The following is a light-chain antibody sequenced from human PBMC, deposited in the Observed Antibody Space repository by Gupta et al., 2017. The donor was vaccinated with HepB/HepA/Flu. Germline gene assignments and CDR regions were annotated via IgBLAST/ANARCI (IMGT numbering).Light chain of an antibody. CDR2: QDS. V-gene: IGLV3-1*01. J-gene: IGLJ2*01. Sequence: SYELTQPPSVSVSPGQTASITCSGDKLGEKYACWYQQKPGQSPVLVIYQDSKRPSGIPERFSGSNSGNTATLTISGTQAMDEADYYCQAWDSRTNVVFGGGTKLTVL. CDR1: KLGEKY. CDR3: QAWDSRTNVV.